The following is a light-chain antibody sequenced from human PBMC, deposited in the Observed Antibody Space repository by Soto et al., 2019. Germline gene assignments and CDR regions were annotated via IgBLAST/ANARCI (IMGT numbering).Light chain of an antibody. CDR2: EGA. V-gene: IGLV2-23*01. CDR1: NSDVGGYNL. Sequence: QSALTQPPSASGSPGQSVTISCTGTNSDVGGYNLVSWYQQFPGEAPKLLIYEGAKRPSGVSHRFSGSKSGNTASLTISGLQAEDAAYYHCCSFAGSNTWVFGGGTKLTVL. J-gene: IGLJ3*02. CDR3: CSFAGSNTWV.